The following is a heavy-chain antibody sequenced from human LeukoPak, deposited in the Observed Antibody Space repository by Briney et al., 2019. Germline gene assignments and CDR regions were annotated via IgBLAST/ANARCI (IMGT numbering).Heavy chain of an antibody. V-gene: IGHV4-34*01. J-gene: IGHJ4*02. D-gene: IGHD5-18*01. CDR3: ARRSLIQLWLGGFDY. CDR1: GFTFDDYG. CDR2: INHSGST. Sequence: GSLRLSCAASGFTFDDYGLSWIRQPPGKGLEWIGEINHSGSTNYNPSLKSRVTISVDTSKNQFSLKLSSVTAADTAVYYCARRSLIQLWLGGFDYWGQGTLVTVSS.